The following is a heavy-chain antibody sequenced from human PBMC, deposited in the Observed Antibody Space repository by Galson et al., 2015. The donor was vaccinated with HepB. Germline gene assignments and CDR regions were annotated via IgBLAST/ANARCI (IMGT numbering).Heavy chain of an antibody. V-gene: IGHV3-30*02. CDR3: GKNSDYGPGSSGNYYFYGMDV. J-gene: IGHJ6*02. CDR2: IRFDGSKK. Sequence: SLRLSCAASGLTFSTYGIHWVRQAPGKGLEWVAFIRFDGSKKYYGDSVKGRFTISRDNSKNTLYLQMTSLRAEDTAVYYCGKNSDYGPGSSGNYYFYGMDVWGQGTTVTVSS. CDR1: GLTFSTYG. D-gene: IGHD3-10*01.